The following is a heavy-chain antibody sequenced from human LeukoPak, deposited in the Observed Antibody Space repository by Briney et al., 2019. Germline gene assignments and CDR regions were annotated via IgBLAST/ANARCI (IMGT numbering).Heavy chain of an antibody. CDR3: ARGDYYYYMDV. CDR2: FYSGGSA. CDR1: GGSISSSNYY. Sequence: SETLSLTCIVPGGSISSSNYYWAWIRQPPGKGLEWIGTFYSGGSAYYNPSLTSRVSISKDTSDNQFSLRLYSVTAADTAVYYCARGDYYYYMDVWGTGTTVIVSS. J-gene: IGHJ6*03. V-gene: IGHV4-39*07.